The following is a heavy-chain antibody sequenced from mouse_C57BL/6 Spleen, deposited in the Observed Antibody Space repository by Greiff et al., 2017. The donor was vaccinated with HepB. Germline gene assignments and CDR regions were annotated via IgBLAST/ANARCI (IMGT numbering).Heavy chain of an antibody. D-gene: IGHD2-1*01. Sequence: QVQLKQSGAELARPGASVKLSCKASGYTFTSYGISWVKQRTGQGLEWIGEIYPRSGNTYYNEKFKGKATLTADKSSSTAYMELRSLTSEDSAVYFCARSGGGNSNYFDYWGQGTTLTVSS. V-gene: IGHV1-81*01. J-gene: IGHJ2*01. CDR1: GYTFTSYG. CDR3: ARSGGGNSNYFDY. CDR2: IYPRSGNT.